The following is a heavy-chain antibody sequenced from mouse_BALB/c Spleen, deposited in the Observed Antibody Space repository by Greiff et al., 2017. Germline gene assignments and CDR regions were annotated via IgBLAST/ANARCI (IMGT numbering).Heavy chain of an antibody. CDR2: IYPGNSDT. V-gene: IGHV1-5*01. CDR1: GYTFTSYW. J-gene: IGHJ3*01. CDR3: TRDGSSYPWFAY. D-gene: IGHD1-1*01. Sequence: VQLQQSGTVLARPGASVKMSCKASGYTFTSYWMHWVKQRPGQGLEWIGAIYPGNSDTSYNQKFKGKAKLTAVTSTSTAYMELSSLTNEDSAVYYCTRDGSSYPWFAYWGQGTLVTVSA.